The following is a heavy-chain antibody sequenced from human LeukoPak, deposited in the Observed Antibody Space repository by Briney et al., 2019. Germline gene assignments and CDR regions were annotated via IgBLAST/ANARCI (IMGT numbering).Heavy chain of an antibody. CDR2: IKSKTDGGTT. Sequence: SCKVSGYTLTELSMHWVRQAPGKGLEWVGRIKSKTDGGTTDYAAPVKGRFTISRDDSKNTLYLQVNSLKTEDTAVYYCTTVYYYDSSGYPFDYWGQGTLVTVSS. CDR3: TTVYYYDSSGYPFDY. V-gene: IGHV3-15*01. J-gene: IGHJ4*02. D-gene: IGHD3-22*01. CDR1: GYTLTELS.